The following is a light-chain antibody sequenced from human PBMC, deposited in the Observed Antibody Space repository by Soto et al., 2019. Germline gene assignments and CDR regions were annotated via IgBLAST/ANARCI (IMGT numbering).Light chain of an antibody. Sequence: DIQMTQSPSTLSPSEGDRVAIPSRAGQSIIRQLACYQQKPGKAPTLLFYQASNLEPGVPSRFTGSGSGTEFTLTISSLQPDDLATYYCLQYQSYWTFGQGTKVEVK. V-gene: IGKV1-5*03. CDR1: QSIIRQ. J-gene: IGKJ1*01. CDR3: LQYQSYWT. CDR2: QAS.